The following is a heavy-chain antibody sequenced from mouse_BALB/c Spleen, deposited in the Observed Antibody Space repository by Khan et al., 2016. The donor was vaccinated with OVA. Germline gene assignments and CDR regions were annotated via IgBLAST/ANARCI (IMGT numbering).Heavy chain of an antibody. V-gene: IGHV1-20*02. J-gene: IGHJ2*01. Sequence: EVQLQESGPELVKPGASVKISCKASGYSFTGYFMNWVMQSHGKSLEWIGRINPHIGETFYNQKFVGKATLTVDESSSTAHMELRSLASEDSAVYFCARKDDSAFDYWGQGTTLTVSS. D-gene: IGHD2-12*01. CDR2: INPHIGET. CDR3: ARKDDSAFDY. CDR1: GYSFTGYF.